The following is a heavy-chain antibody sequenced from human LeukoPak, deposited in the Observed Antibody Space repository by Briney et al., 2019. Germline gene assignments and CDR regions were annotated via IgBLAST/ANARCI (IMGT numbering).Heavy chain of an antibody. J-gene: IGHJ4*02. CDR1: GFTFSSYA. V-gene: IGHV3-23*01. CDR2: ISGSGGST. Sequence: GGSLRLSCAASGFTFSSYAMSWVRQAPGKGLEWVSAISGSGGSTYYADSVKGRFTISRDNSKNTLFLQMNSLRAEDTAVYYCAKVDRRSDLPYYFDYWGQGTLVTVSS. CDR3: AKVDRRSDLPYYFDY.